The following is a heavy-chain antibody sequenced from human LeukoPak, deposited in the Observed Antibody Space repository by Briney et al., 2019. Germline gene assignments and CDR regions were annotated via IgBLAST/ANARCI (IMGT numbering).Heavy chain of an antibody. V-gene: IGHV4-59*08. J-gene: IGHJ3*02. CDR1: GGSISSYY. D-gene: IGHD3-22*01. CDR3: ARLRVNRNAIDI. CDR2: IYYSGST. Sequence: PSETLSLTCTVSGGSISSYYWSWIRQPPGKGLEWIGYIYYSGSTNYNPSLKSRVTISVDTSKNQFSLKLSSVTAADTAVYYCARLRVNRNAIDIWGQGTMVTVSS.